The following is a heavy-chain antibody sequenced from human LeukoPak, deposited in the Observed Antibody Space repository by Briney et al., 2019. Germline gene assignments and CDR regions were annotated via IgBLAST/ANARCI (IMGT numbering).Heavy chain of an antibody. CDR2: TYYRSKWYN. D-gene: IGHD3-22*01. Sequence: SQTLSLTCAISGDSVSSNSAAWNWIRQSPSRGLEWLGRTYYRSKWYNDYAVSVKSRITINPDTSKNQFSLKLSSVTAADTAVYYCARERYYDSRGKAFDYWGQGTLVTVSS. V-gene: IGHV6-1*01. J-gene: IGHJ4*02. CDR1: GDSVSSNSAA. CDR3: ARERYYDSRGKAFDY.